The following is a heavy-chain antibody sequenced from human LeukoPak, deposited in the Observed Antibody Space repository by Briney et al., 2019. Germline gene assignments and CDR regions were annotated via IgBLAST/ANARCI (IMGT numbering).Heavy chain of an antibody. CDR1: GFSFSSYE. CDR2: ISSSGSIM. CDR3: AGSSCGGNCYSGFDY. V-gene: IGHV3-48*03. D-gene: IGHD2-21*02. J-gene: IGHJ4*02. Sequence: GGSLRLSCAASGFSFSSYEMNWVRQAPGKGLEWVSYISSSGSIMYSADSVKGRFTISRDNAKNSLYLQMNSLRAEDTAVYYCAGSSCGGNCYSGFDYWGQGTLVTVSS.